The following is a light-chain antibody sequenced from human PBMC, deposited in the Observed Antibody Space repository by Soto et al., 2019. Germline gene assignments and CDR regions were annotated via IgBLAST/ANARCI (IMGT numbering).Light chain of an antibody. Sequence: DTQMTHNSSKHPGAGGERVTRGCRASQSISRWLAWYQQKPGKAPKLLIYAVSSLQSGVPSRFTGSGSGPDFTLTFSRLHPDDFATHSCQHPAHHPGKFAQGTKVDIK. CDR1: QSISRW. J-gene: IGKJ1*01. V-gene: IGKV1-5*01. CDR3: QHPAHHPGK. CDR2: AVS.